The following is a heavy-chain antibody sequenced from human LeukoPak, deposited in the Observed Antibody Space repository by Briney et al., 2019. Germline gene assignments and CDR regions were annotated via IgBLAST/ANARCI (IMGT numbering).Heavy chain of an antibody. J-gene: IGHJ4*02. CDR2: VSAYNGNT. Sequence: GASVKVSCKASGYTFTSYGISWVRQAPGQGLAGMGWVSAYNGNTNYAQKIQSRVTMTTDTSTSTAYMELRSLRSDDTAVYDCARAGLLWFGVLDYWAQGTLVTVSS. CDR1: GYTFTSYG. D-gene: IGHD3-10*01. CDR3: ARAGLLWFGVLDY. V-gene: IGHV1-18*01.